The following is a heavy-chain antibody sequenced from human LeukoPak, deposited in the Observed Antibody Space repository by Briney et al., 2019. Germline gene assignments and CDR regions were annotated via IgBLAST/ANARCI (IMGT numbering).Heavy chain of an antibody. V-gene: IGHV3-74*01. D-gene: IGHD4-23*01. J-gene: IGHJ4*02. Sequence: GGSLRLSCVASGFTFSNYWMLWVRRAPGKGLMWVSLISTDGKSTRYADPVKGRFSISRDNAKNTLYLQMNSLRVEDTAVYYCARGRPHGNDYWGQGTLVTVSS. CDR1: GFTFSNYW. CDR3: ARGRPHGNDY. CDR2: ISTDGKST.